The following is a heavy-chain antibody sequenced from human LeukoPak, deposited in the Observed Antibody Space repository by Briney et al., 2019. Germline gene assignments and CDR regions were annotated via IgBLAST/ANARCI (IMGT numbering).Heavy chain of an antibody. CDR1: GYTLTELS. Sequence: ASVKVSCKVSGYTLTELSMHWVRQAPGKGLEWMGGLDPEDGETIYAQKFQGRVTMTEDTSADTAYMELSSLRSEDTAVYHCAIYYYDSSGYSDYWGQGTLVTVSS. J-gene: IGHJ4*02. CDR3: AIYYYDSSGYSDY. D-gene: IGHD3-22*01. CDR2: LDPEDGET. V-gene: IGHV1-24*01.